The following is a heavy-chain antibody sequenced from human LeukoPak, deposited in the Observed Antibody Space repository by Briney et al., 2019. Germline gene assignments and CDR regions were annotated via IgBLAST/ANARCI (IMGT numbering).Heavy chain of an antibody. J-gene: IGHJ4*02. V-gene: IGHV4-59*01. CDR3: VRGQVLADY. CDR2: IYYSGST. D-gene: IGHD2/OR15-2a*01. Sequence: KPSETLSLTCTVSGGSISSYYWSWIRQPPGKGLEWIGYIYYSGSTNYNPSLKSRVTISVDTSKNQFSLKLNSVTAADTAVYYRVRGQVLADYWGQGALVTVSS. CDR1: GGSISSYY.